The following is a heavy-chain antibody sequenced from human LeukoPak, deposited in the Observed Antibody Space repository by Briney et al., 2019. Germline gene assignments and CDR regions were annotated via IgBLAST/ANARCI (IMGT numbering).Heavy chain of an antibody. D-gene: IGHD3-3*01. CDR3: AMFNDFWSGYDY. CDR1: GGSFSGYY. V-gene: IGHV4-34*01. J-gene: IGHJ4*02. Sequence: SETLSLTCAVYGGSFSGYYWSWIRQPPGKGLEWIGEINHSGSTNYNPSLKSRVTISVDTSKNQFSLKLSSVTAADTAVYYCAMFNDFWSGYDYWGQGTLVTVSS. CDR2: INHSGST.